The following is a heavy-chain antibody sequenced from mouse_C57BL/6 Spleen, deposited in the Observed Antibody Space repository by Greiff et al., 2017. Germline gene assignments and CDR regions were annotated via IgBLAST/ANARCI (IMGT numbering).Heavy chain of an antibody. CDR2: IRLKSDNYAT. Sequence: EVQLVESGGGLVQPGGSMKLSCVASGFTFSNYWMNWVRQSPEKGLEWVAQIRLKSDNYATHYAESVKGRFTISRDDSKSSVYLQMNNLRAEDTGIYYCTGYGSSPYYYAMDYWGQGTSVTVSS. D-gene: IGHD1-1*01. V-gene: IGHV6-3*01. CDR1: GFTFSNYW. J-gene: IGHJ4*01. CDR3: TGYGSSPYYYAMDY.